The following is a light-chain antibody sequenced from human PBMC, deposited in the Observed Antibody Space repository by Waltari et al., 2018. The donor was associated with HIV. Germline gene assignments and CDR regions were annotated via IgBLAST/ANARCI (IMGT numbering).Light chain of an antibody. CDR3: QQYNKWPRT. CDR1: QNVITN. CDR2: GAS. J-gene: IGKJ1*01. Sequence: EIVMTQSPATLSVSPGERVTLSCRASQNVITNLAWYQQKPGQPPGLLIYGASTRATGIPARFSGGGSGTEFTLTISSLQSEDFTFYYCQQYNKWPRTFGQGTKVEVK. V-gene: IGKV3-15*01.